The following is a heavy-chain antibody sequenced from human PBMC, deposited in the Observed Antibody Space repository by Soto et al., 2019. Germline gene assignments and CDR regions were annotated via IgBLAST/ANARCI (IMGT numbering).Heavy chain of an antibody. Sequence: GESLKISCKGSGYSFTSYWIGWVRQMPGKGLEWMGIIYPGDSDTRYRPSFQGQVTISADKSISTASLQWSSLKASDTAMYYCARQYSSGWYYFDYWGQGTLVTVSS. D-gene: IGHD6-19*01. CDR3: ARQYSSGWYYFDY. CDR2: IYPGDSDT. CDR1: GYSFTSYW. J-gene: IGHJ4*02. V-gene: IGHV5-51*01.